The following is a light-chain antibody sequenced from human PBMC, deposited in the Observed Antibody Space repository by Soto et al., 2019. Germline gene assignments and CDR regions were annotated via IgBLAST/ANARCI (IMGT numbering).Light chain of an antibody. CDR3: LLSYSGARV. CDR1: TGAVTSGHY. J-gene: IGLJ3*02. CDR2: DTS. V-gene: IGLV7-46*01. Sequence: QAVVTQEPSLTVSPGGTVTLTCGSSTGAVTSGHYPYWFQQKPGQAPRTLIYDTSYKHSWTPARFPGSLLGGNAALTLSGAQPEDEADYYCLLSYSGARVFGGGTKVTVL.